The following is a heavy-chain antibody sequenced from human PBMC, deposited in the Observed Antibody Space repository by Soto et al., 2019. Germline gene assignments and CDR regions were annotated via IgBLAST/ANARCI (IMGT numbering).Heavy chain of an antibody. Sequence: SVKLSCKASGGTFSSYAISWGRQAPGQGLEWMGGIIPIFGTANYAQKFQGRVTITADESTSTAYMELSSLRSEDTAVYYCARATYYDFWSGYYDYYYGMDVWGQGTTVTVSS. CDR3: ARATYYDFWSGYYDYYYGMDV. V-gene: IGHV1-69*01. D-gene: IGHD3-3*01. J-gene: IGHJ6*02. CDR2: IIPIFGTA. CDR1: GGTFSSYA.